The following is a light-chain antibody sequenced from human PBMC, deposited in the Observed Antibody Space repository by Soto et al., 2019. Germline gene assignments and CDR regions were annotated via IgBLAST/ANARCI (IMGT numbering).Light chain of an antibody. CDR2: DAS. Sequence: EIVLTQSPATLSLSPGERATLSCRASQSVSIYLAWYQQKPGQAPHLLIYDASTRATGIPARFSGSGSGTDFTLTISSLEPEDFGVYYCQQRSNWPPITFGQGTRLEI. CDR3: QQRSNWPPIT. CDR1: QSVSIY. J-gene: IGKJ5*01. V-gene: IGKV3-11*01.